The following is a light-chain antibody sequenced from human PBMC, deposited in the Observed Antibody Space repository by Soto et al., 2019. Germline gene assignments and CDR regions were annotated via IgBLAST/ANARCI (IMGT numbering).Light chain of an antibody. Sequence: EIVLTQSPGTLSLSPGERATLSCRASQSVSSNYLAWYQQKPGQAPRLLIYGASSRAAGIPDRFSGSGSGTDFTLTISRLEPEDFAVYYCQQYGGSPTFGQGTKLEIK. CDR3: QQYGGSPT. V-gene: IGKV3-20*01. J-gene: IGKJ2*01. CDR1: QSVSSNY. CDR2: GAS.